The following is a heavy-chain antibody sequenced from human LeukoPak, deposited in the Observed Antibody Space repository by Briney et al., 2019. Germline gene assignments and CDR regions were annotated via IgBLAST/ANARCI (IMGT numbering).Heavy chain of an antibody. CDR2: ISGSGGST. CDR1: GFTFSSYA. V-gene: IGHV3-23*01. J-gene: IGHJ4*02. CDR3: AKGRIRFLEWLISYYFDY. Sequence: GGSLRLSCAASGFTFSSYAMSWVRQAPGKGLEWVSAISGSGGSTYYADSVKGRFTISRDNSKNTLYLQMNSLRAEDTAVYYCAKGRIRFLEWLISYYFDYWGQGTLVTVSS. D-gene: IGHD3-3*01.